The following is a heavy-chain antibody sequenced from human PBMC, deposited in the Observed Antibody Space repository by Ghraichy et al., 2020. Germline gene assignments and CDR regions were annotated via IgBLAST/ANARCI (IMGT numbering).Heavy chain of an antibody. CDR2: ISPRGDEI. Sequence: SCTTSGFSFSSNWMAWVRQAPGKGLEFVANISPRGDEINYVDSVKGRFTISRDNAESSLFLQMDHLRAEDTALYYCTKDFGGGAFDSWGQGIVVTVSS. V-gene: IGHV3-7*03. J-gene: IGHJ4*02. CDR3: TKDFGGGAFDS. CDR1: GFSFSSNW. D-gene: IGHD2-21*01.